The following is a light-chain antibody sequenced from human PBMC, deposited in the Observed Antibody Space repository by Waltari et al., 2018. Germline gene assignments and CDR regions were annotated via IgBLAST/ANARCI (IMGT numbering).Light chain of an antibody. V-gene: IGLV7-46*01. CDR2: DTS. Sequence: QAVVTQEPSLTVSPGGTVTLTCGSSTGAVTSGHYPYWSQQKPGQAPRTLIYDTSNKPSWTPARFSGSLLGGKAALTLSGAQPEEEANYYCFLSYSGAVIFGGGTKLTVL. J-gene: IGLJ2*01. CDR1: TGAVTSGHY. CDR3: FLSYSGAVI.